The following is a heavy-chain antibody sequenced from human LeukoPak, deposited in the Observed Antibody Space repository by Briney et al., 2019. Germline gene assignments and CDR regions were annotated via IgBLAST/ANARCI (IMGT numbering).Heavy chain of an antibody. D-gene: IGHD2-2*03. CDR3: ARLMDRARRDAFDI. Sequence: GGPLRLSCAACGFIFSNYNMNCAREATGRGLEGVSYISSSSSTKNYTDSVKSRFTVSRDNAWNSLYLQMNSLRAEDTAVYYCARLMDRARRDAFDIWGQGTMVTVSS. CDR1: GFIFSNYN. CDR2: ISSSSSTK. J-gene: IGHJ3*02. V-gene: IGHV3-48*01.